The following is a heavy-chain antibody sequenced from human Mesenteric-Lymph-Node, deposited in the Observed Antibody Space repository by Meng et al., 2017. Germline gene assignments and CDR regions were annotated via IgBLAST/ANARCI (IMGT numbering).Heavy chain of an antibody. J-gene: IGHJ4*02. CDR2: VYHNGVT. CDR3: ARGGATPMIIKY. V-gene: IGHV4-34*02. CDR1: GGSLSGYY. D-gene: IGHD3-10*01. Sequence: QVQLKQWGAEVLKPSETPSLTRAVYGGSLSGYYWSWIRQPPGKGLEWMGEVYHNGVTKYSPSLRSRVVISIDTSKNQFSLNLRSVSAADTAMYYCARGGATPMIIKYWGPGTLVTVSS.